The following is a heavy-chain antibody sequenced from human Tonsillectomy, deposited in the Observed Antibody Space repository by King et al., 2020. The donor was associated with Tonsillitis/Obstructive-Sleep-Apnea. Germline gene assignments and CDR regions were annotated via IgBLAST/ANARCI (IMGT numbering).Heavy chain of an antibody. CDR1: GYSFTSYW. D-gene: IGHD3-3*01. V-gene: IGHV5-51*01. CDR3: ARLADYDFWSGYYYYYYMDV. Sequence: QLVQSGAEVKKPGESLKISCKGSGYSFTSYWIGWVRQMPGKGLEWRGIIYPGDSDTRYSPSFQGQVTISADKSISTAYLQWSSLKASDTAMYYCARLADYDFWSGYYYYYYMDVWGKGTTVTVSS. J-gene: IGHJ6*03. CDR2: IYPGDSDT.